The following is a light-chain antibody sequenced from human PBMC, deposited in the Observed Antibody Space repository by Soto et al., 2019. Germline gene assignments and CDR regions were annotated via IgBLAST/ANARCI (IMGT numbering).Light chain of an antibody. J-gene: IGKJ1*01. V-gene: IGKV3-20*01. CDR3: QQYGGSPRT. CDR1: QSVGGTF. CDR2: GAS. Sequence: EIVLTQSPGTLSLSPGEGATLSCRASQSVGGTFLAWYQQKGGQAPRLLIHGASNRATGIPDRFSGSGSGTDFTLTISRLEPEYFAVYDCQQYGGSPRTFGQGTKVEVK.